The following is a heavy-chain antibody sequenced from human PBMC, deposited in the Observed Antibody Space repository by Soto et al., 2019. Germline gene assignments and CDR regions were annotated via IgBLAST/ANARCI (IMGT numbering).Heavy chain of an antibody. V-gene: IGHV3-74*01. J-gene: IGHJ6*04. CDR1: GFTFSGRS. Sequence: EVQLVESGGGLVQPGGSLRLSCAASGFTFSGRSMHWVRQAPGKGLVWVSGIDNAGTDSTYADSVKGRFTSSRDNAKKTLYLQMNSRRVEDTAVYYCARGWFGPDVWGKGTTVTVSS. D-gene: IGHD3-10*01. CDR3: ARGWFGPDV. CDR2: IDNAGTDS.